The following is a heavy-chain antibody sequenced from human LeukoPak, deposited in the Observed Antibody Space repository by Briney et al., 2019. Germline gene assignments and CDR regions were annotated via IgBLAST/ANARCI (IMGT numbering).Heavy chain of an antibody. CDR1: GGTFSSYA. CDR2: IIPIFGTA. J-gene: IGHJ4*02. D-gene: IGHD6-6*01. Sequence: SVKVSCKASGGTFSSYAISWVRQAPGQGLEWMGGIIPIFGTANYTQKFQGRVTITADESTSTAYMELSSLRSEDTAVYYCARGREYSCSSGYDYWGQGTLVTVSS. V-gene: IGHV1-69*13. CDR3: ARGREYSCSSGYDY.